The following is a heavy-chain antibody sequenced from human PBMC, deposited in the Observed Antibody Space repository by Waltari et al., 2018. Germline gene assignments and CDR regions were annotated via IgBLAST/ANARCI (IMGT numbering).Heavy chain of an antibody. J-gene: IGHJ5*02. CDR1: GYTFTSYY. Sequence: QVQLVQSGAEVKKPGASVKVSCKASGYTFTSYYMHWVRQAPGQGLEWMGIINPSGGSTSYAQKFQGRVTMSRDTSTSTVYMELSSLRSEDTAVYYCARGIAVAGARSTFDPWGQGTLVTVSS. D-gene: IGHD6-19*01. CDR3: ARGIAVAGARSTFDP. CDR2: INPSGGST. V-gene: IGHV1-46*01.